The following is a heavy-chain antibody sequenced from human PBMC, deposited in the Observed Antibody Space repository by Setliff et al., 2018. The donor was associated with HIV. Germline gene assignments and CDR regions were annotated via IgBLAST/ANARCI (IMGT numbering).Heavy chain of an antibody. CDR2: VYSTGSI. V-gene: IGHV4-59*01. J-gene: IGHJ4*02. CDR1: GGSISSYY. CDR3: ARAEGDAYNSLPYFDS. D-gene: IGHD1-1*01. Sequence: SETLSLTCTVSGGSISSYYWSWIRQPPGKGLEWIGFVYSTGSINYSPSFRGRLTISLETSENQFSLHLTSVTAADTAVYYCARAEGDAYNSLPYFDSWGPGALVTVSS.